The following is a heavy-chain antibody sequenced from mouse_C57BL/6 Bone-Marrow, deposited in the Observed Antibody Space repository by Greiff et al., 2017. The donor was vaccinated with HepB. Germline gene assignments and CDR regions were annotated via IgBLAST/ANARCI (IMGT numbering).Heavy chain of an antibody. CDR3: ASYSNYLFAY. Sequence: VQLQQSGPELVKPGASVKIPCKASGYTFTDYNMDWVKQSHGKSLEWIGDINPNNGGTIYNQKFKGKATLTVDKSSSTAYMELRSLTSEDTAVYYCASYSNYLFAYWGQGTLVTVSA. D-gene: IGHD2-5*01. CDR2: INPNNGGT. J-gene: IGHJ3*01. V-gene: IGHV1-18*01. CDR1: GYTFTDYN.